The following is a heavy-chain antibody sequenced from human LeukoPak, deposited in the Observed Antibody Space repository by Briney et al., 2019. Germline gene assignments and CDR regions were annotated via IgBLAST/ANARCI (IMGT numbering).Heavy chain of an antibody. V-gene: IGHV3-48*03. CDR1: GFTFSSYE. Sequence: GGSLRLSCAASGFTFSSYEMKLVRQAPGKGLEWVSHISSSGSSIYYADSVKGRFTISRDNAKNSLYLQMNSLRAEDTAVYYCAREGIAADRGKLIDYWGQGTLVTVSS. J-gene: IGHJ4*02. D-gene: IGHD6-13*01. CDR2: ISSSGSSI. CDR3: AREGIAADRGKLIDY.